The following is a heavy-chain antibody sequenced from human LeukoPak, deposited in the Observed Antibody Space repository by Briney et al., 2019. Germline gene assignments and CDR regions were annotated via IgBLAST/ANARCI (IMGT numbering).Heavy chain of an antibody. CDR2: IYHSGST. CDR1: GGSISSGGYS. V-gene: IGHV4-30-2*01. D-gene: IGHD2-21*01. J-gene: IGHJ5*02. CDR3: ARDRIAFDP. Sequence: SQTLSLTCAVSGGSISSGGYSWSWIRQPPGKGLEWIGYIYHSGSTYYNPSLKSRVTISVDRSKNQFSLKLSSVTAADTAVYYCARDRIAFDPWGQGTLVTVSS.